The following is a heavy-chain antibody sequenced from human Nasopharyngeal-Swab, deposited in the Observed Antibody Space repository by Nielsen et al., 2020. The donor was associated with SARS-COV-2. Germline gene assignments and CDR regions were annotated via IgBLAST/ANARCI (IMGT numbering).Heavy chain of an antibody. V-gene: IGHV3-33*08. D-gene: IGHD2-8*01. Sequence: GESLKISCAVSGFSISSTFINWVRQAPGKGLEWVAVIWYEGSNKYYADSVKGRFTISRDNPKNTLYLQMNSLRAEDTAVYYCARDGPSGYCTNGVCYSYYMDVWGKGTTVTVSS. CDR2: IWYEGSNK. CDR1: GFSISSTF. CDR3: ARDGPSGYCTNGVCYSYYMDV. J-gene: IGHJ6*03.